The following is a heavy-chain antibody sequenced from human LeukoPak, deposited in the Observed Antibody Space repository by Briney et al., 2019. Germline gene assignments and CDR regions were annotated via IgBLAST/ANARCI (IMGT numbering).Heavy chain of an antibody. CDR2: ISAYNGNT. CDR1: GYTFTSYG. J-gene: IGHJ4*02. Sequence: ASVKVSCKASGYTFTSYGISWVRQAPGQGLEWMGWISAYNGNTNYAQKLQGRVTMTTDTSTSTVYMEVRSLRSDDTAVYYCARNYYDSGSYYNDYWGQGTLVTVSS. V-gene: IGHV1-18*01. CDR3: ARNYYDSGSYYNDY. D-gene: IGHD3-10*01.